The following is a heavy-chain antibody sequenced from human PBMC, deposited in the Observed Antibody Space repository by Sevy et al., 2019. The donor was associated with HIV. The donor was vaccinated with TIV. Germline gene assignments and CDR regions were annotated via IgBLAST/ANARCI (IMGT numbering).Heavy chain of an antibody. Sequence: ASVKVSCKASGYTFTSYGISWVRQAPGQGLEWMGWISAYNGNTNYAQKLQGRVTMTTDTSTSTAYMELRSLRSDDTAVYYCARGRGCSGGSCYSRWEYYYYYMDVRGKGTTVTVSS. CDR2: ISAYNGNT. D-gene: IGHD2-15*01. CDR1: GYTFTSYG. V-gene: IGHV1-18*04. J-gene: IGHJ6*03. CDR3: ARGRGCSGGSCYSRWEYYYYYMDV.